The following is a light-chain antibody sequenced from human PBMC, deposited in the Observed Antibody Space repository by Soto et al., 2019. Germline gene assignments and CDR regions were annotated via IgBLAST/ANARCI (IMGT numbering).Light chain of an antibody. V-gene: IGKV1-39*01. CDR1: QSISGH. CDR2: ATS. J-gene: IGKJ3*01. CDR3: QQSYSSPRFT. Sequence: DIQMTQSPSSLSASVGDRVTITCRASQSISGHLNWYQHKPGKAPELLIYATSTLHIGVPSRFSGSGSGTDFRLTISSLQPEDFATYSCQQSYSSPRFTFGPGTKVDI.